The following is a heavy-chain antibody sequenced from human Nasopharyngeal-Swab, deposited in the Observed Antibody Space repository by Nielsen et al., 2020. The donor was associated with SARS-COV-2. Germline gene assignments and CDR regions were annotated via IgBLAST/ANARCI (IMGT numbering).Heavy chain of an antibody. CDR2: IYPGDSDT. CDR1: GYSFTSYW. V-gene: IGHV5-51*01. CDR3: ASTKAGLRFLEWSTPYYYGMDV. D-gene: IGHD3-3*01. Sequence: GESLKISCKSSGYSFTSYWIGWVRQIPGKVLEWMGIIYPGDSDTRYSPSFQGQVTISADKSISTAYLQCSSLKASDTAMYYCASTKAGLRFLEWSTPYYYGMDVWGQGTTVTVSS. J-gene: IGHJ6*02.